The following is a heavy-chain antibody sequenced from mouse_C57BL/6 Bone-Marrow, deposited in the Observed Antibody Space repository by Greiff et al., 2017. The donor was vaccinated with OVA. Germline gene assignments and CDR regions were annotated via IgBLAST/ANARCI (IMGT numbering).Heavy chain of an antibody. J-gene: IGHJ3*01. CDR1: GFTFSDSY. CDR2: LSNGGGSP. D-gene: IGHD2-4*01. Sequence: EVQLVESGGGLVQPGGSLKLSCAASGFTFSDSYMYWVRQTPEKRLEWVAYLSNGGGSPYYPDTVKGRFTISGDNAKNTLYLQMSRLKSEDTAMYYCARHDYDYDGFAYWGQGTLVTVSA. CDR3: ARHDYDYDGFAY. V-gene: IGHV5-12*01.